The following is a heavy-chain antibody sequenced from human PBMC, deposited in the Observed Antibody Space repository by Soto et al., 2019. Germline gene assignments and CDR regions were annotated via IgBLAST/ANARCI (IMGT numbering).Heavy chain of an antibody. CDR3: ARGVYSSSWPHTTEYFQH. J-gene: IGHJ1*01. Sequence: GGSLRLFCAASGFTFSSYSMNWVRQAPGKGLEWVSYISSSSSTIYYADSVKGRFTISRDNAKNSLYLQMNSLRDEDTAVYYCARGVYSSSWPHTTEYFQHWGQGTLVTVSS. V-gene: IGHV3-48*02. CDR2: ISSSSSTI. CDR1: GFTFSSYS. D-gene: IGHD6-13*01.